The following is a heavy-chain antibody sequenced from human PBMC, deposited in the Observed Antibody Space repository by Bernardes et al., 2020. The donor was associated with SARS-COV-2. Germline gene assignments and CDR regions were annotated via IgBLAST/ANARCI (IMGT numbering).Heavy chain of an antibody. J-gene: IGHJ4*02. V-gene: IGHV4-39*02. D-gene: IGHD1-1*01. CDR3: AKEGGNDPGDDC. CDR2: ISYNGRT. CDR1: GDSISSTGYY. Sequence: SETLSLTCIVSGDSISSTGYYWGWIRQPPGKGLEWIGSISYNGRTYSSPALKSRVTVAADTSNNHFSLKLSAVTAADTAVYYCAKEGGNDPGDDCWGPGTLVTVSS.